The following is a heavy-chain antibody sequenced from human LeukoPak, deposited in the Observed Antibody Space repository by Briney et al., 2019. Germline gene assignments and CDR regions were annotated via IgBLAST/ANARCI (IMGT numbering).Heavy chain of an antibody. V-gene: IGHV3-53*01. CDR2: LYNDAFDSAT. D-gene: IGHD3-16*01. CDR3: ARDPEGDDYDMDV. J-gene: IGHJ6*02. Sequence: GGSLRLSCVGSGFTVSSSFMSWVRQAPGKGLEWVSNLYNDAFDSATHYADSVKGRFTISRDNSQNTLYLQMNRLRDEDTAVYYCARDPEGDDYDMDVWGQGTTVTVSS. CDR1: GFTVSSSF.